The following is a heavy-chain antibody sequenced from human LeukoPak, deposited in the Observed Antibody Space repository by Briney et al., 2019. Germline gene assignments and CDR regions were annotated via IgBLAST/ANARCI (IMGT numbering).Heavy chain of an antibody. CDR2: ISGSGGST. Sequence: GGSLRLSCAASGFTFSSYAMSWVRQAPGKGLEWVSAISGSGGSTYYADSVKGRFTISRDNSKNTLYLQMNSLRAEDTAVYYCGKRYKVPGQAPWFDPWGQGTLVTVSS. CDR1: GFTFSSYA. J-gene: IGHJ5*02. V-gene: IGHV3-23*01. CDR3: GKRYKVPGQAPWFDP. D-gene: IGHD3-10*01.